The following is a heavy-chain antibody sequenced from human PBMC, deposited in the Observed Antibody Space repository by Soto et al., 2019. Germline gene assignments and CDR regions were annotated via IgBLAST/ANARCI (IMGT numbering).Heavy chain of an antibody. V-gene: IGHV2-70*17. CDR1: GFSLSTSRMS. D-gene: IGHD3-3*01. CDR3: ARMIFGRSGEYYFDY. J-gene: IGHJ4*02. Sequence: SGPTLVNPTQTLTLXCTFSGFSLSTSRMSVTWIRQPPGKALEWLARIDWDDAKFFNTSLKTRLTVSKDTFKNQVVLTMTNMDPVDTATYYCARMIFGRSGEYYFDYWGQGILVTVPQ. CDR2: IDWDDAK.